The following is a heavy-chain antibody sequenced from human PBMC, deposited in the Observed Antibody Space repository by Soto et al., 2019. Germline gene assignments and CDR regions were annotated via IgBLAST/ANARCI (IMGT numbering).Heavy chain of an antibody. J-gene: IGHJ6*02. CDR3: ARVEWLAPGTPTEVYGMDV. V-gene: IGHV3-33*01. Sequence: LGGSLRLSCAASGFTFSSYGMHWVRQAPGKGLEWVAVIWYDGSNKYYADSVKGRFTISRDNSKNTLYLQMNSLRAEDTAVYYCARVEWLAPGTPTEVYGMDVWGQGTTVTVSS. D-gene: IGHD6-19*01. CDR1: GFTFSSYG. CDR2: IWYDGSNK.